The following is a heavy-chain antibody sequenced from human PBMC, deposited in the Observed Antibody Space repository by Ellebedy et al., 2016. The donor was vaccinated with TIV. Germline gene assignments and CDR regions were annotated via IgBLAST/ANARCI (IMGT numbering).Heavy chain of an antibody. CDR3: AKEEGLVWFGDINWFDS. CDR2: ISDSHRT. CDR1: GFTFNSYA. J-gene: IGHJ5*01. D-gene: IGHD3-10*01. Sequence: GESLKISXAASGFTFNSYAMSWVRQAPGKGLEWVARISDSHRTYYADSVRGRFTISRDNSKNTLYLQMNSLRAGDTAIFYCAKEEGLVWFGDINWFDSWGQGTLVTVSS. V-gene: IGHV3-23*01.